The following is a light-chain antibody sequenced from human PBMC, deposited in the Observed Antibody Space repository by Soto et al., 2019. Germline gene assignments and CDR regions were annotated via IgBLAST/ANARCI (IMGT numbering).Light chain of an antibody. CDR1: SGHSSYA. CDR3: QTWGTGIGV. Sequence: QLVLTQSPSASASLGASVKLTCTLSSGHSSYAIAWHQQQPEKGPRYLMKLNSDGSHSKGDGIPDRFSGSSSAAEHSLTISSLQYEDEADYYCQTWGTGIGVFGEGTKLTVL. V-gene: IGLV4-69*01. J-gene: IGLJ2*01. CDR2: LNSDGSH.